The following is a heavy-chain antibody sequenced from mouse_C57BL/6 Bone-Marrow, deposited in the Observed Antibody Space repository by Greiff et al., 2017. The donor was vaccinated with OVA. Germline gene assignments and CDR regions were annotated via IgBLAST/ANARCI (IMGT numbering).Heavy chain of an antibody. J-gene: IGHJ2*01. CDR1: GYSITSGYD. CDR2: ISYSGST. D-gene: IGHD2-5*01. Sequence: EVMLVESGPGMVKPSQSLSLTCTVTGYSITSGYDWHWIRHFPGNKLEWMGYISYSGSTNYNPSLKSRISITHDTSKNHFFLKLNSVTTEDTATYYCARDNSNYVFDYWGQGTTLTVSS. V-gene: IGHV3-1*01. CDR3: ARDNSNYVFDY.